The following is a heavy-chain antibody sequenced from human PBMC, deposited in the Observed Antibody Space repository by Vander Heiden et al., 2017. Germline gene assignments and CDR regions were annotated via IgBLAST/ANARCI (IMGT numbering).Heavy chain of an antibody. CDR1: GDSVSSHSAT. D-gene: IGHD1-26*01. V-gene: IGHV6-1*01. Sequence: QVQLQQSGPGLVKPSQTLSLPCALSGDSVSSHSATWNWIRQSPSRGLEWLGRTYYTSKWYNDYAVSVKGRITINPDTSKNQFSLQLNSVTPEDTAVYYCARDPLRFSGNSKFDPWGQGTLVTVSS. CDR3: ARDPLRFSGNSKFDP. CDR2: TYYTSKWYN. J-gene: IGHJ5*02.